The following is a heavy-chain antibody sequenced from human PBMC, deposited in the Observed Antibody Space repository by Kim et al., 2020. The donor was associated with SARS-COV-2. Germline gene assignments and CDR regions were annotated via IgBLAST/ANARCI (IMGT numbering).Heavy chain of an antibody. CDR3: ENGAGGYESRYRSGWY. V-gene: IGHV3-23*01. D-gene: IGHD6-19*01. CDR1: GFTFSSSA. Sequence: GGSLRLSCAASGFTFSSSAMSWVRQAPGKGLEWVSAISGRGGSTYYADSVKGRFSITRDNSKNKLTLQMHSLRAEDTAASYCENGAGGYESRYRSGWY. J-gene: IGHJ2*01. CDR2: ISGRGGST.